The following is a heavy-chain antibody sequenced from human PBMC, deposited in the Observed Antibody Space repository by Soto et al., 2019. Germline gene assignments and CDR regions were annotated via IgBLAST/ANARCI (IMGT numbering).Heavy chain of an antibody. CDR3: ARVNRPVKFLYYFDS. D-gene: IGHD4-4*01. Sequence: PSETLSLTCTVSGGSIYSANYYWTWIRQPPGRGLEWIGYIFYSGSTYYNPSLKSRLTISLDTSKNQFSLDLASVTAADTAVYYCARVNRPVKFLYYFDSWGQGTLVTVSS. CDR2: IFYSGST. CDR1: GGSIYSANYY. J-gene: IGHJ4*02. V-gene: IGHV4-30-4*01.